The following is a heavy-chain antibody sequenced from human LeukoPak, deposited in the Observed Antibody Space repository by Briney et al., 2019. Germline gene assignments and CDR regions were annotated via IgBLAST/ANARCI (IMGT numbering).Heavy chain of an antibody. Sequence: GGSLRLSCAASGFTFSSYAMHWVRQAPGKGLEWVAVISYDGSNKYYADSVKGRFTISRDNSKNTLYLQMNSLRAEDTAVYYCARARSIVGATPPGYWGQGTLVTVSS. CDR3: ARARSIVGATPPGY. D-gene: IGHD1-26*01. CDR1: GFTFSSYA. J-gene: IGHJ4*02. CDR2: ISYDGSNK. V-gene: IGHV3-30*04.